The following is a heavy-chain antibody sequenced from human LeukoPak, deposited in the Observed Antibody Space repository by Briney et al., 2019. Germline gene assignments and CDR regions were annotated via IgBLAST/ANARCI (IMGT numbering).Heavy chain of an antibody. CDR1: KFTFSHYG. CDR3: TTDLSSWYEDY. J-gene: IGHJ4*02. Sequence: PGGSLRLSCAASKFTFSHYGMHWVRQAPGKGLEWVGRIKSKTDGGTTDYAGPVKGRFTISRDDSKNTLYLQMNSLKTEDTAVYYCTTDLSSWYEDYWGQGTLVTVSS. V-gene: IGHV3-15*01. CDR2: IKSKTDGGTT. D-gene: IGHD6-13*01.